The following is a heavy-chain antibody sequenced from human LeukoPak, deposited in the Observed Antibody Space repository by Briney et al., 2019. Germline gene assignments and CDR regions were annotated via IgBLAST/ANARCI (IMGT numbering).Heavy chain of an antibody. CDR3: ARARYYDFWSGSIPNAFDI. J-gene: IGHJ3*02. D-gene: IGHD3-3*01. CDR1: GFTFSSYE. V-gene: IGHV4-39*07. Sequence: GSLRLSCAASGFTFSSYEMNWVRQAPGKGLEWIGSIYYSGSTYYNPSLKSRVTISVDTSKNQFSLKLSSVTAADTAVYYCARARYYDFWSGSIPNAFDIWGQGTMVTVSS. CDR2: IYYSGST.